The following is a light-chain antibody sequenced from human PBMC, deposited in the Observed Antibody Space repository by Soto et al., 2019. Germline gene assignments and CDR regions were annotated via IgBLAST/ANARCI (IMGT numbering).Light chain of an antibody. V-gene: IGLV2-14*03. Sequence: QSALTQPASVSGSPGQSITFSCTGTSSDVGGYNYVSWYQQHPGKAPKLMIYDVSSRPSGVSNRFSGSKSGNTASLTISGLQAEDEADYYCTSYTSSSTRGVFGGGTKLTVL. CDR1: SSDVGGYNY. CDR3: TSYTSSSTRGV. CDR2: DVS. J-gene: IGLJ2*01.